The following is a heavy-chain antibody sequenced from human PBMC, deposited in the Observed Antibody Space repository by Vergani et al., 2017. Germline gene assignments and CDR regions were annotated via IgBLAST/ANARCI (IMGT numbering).Heavy chain of an antibody. D-gene: IGHD6-13*01. V-gene: IGHV1-18*01. Sequence: QVQLVQSGAEVKKPGASVKVSCKASGYTFTSYGISWVRQAPGQGLEWMGWISAYNGNTNYAQKLQGRVTMTTDTSTRTAYMERRSLRSDDTAVYYCAGGTAAGTVSHYYYGMDVWGQGTTVTVSS. CDR2: ISAYNGNT. J-gene: IGHJ6*02. CDR3: AGGTAAGTVSHYYYGMDV. CDR1: GYTFTSYG.